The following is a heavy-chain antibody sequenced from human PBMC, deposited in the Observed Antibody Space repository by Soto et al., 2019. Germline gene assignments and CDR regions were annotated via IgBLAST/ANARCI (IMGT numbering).Heavy chain of an antibody. CDR3: AGVRDGYRGYFDY. CDR2: ISTSGSSK. CDR1: GFTFSSYE. D-gene: IGHD5-18*01. J-gene: IGHJ4*02. V-gene: IGHV3-48*03. Sequence: LRLSCAASGFTFSSYEMNWVRQAPGKGLEWISYISTSGSSKYYADSVKGRFTISRDNAKNSLYLQMNSLRAEDTAVYYCAGVRDGYRGYFDYWGQGTLVTVSS.